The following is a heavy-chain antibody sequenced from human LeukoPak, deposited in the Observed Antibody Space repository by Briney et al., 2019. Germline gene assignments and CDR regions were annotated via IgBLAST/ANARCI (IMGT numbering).Heavy chain of an antibody. J-gene: IGHJ4*02. D-gene: IGHD3-10*01. CDR3: ASIMVRGVSRFDY. CDR1: GFTFSSYR. CDR2: ISSSSSYI. V-gene: IGHV3-21*01. Sequence: GGSLRLSCAASGFTFSSYRMNWVRQAPGKGLEWVSSISSSSSYIYYADSVKGRFTISRDDAKNSLYLQMNSLRAEDTAVYYCASIMVRGVSRFDYWGQGTLVTVSS.